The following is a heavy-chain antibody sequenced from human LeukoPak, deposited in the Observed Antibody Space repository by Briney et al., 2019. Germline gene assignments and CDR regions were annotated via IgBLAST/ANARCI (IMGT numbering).Heavy chain of an antibody. CDR3: ARDRPYFDY. J-gene: IGHJ4*02. CDR2: IGTSGDRT. Sequence: GGSLRLSCAASEFTFSSYGMHWVRQAPGKGLEWVSAIGTSGDRTFYADSVKGRFTISRDNSKNTLYLQMNSLRAEDTAVYYCARDRPYFDYWGQGTLVTVSS. V-gene: IGHV3-23*01. CDR1: EFTFSSYG.